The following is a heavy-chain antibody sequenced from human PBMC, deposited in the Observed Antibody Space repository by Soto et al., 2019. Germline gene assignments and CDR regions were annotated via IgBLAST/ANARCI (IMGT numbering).Heavy chain of an antibody. CDR2: ISGSGGST. CDR3: AKWATIFGVVGGWFDP. Sequence: PGGSLRLSCAASGFTFSSYAMSWVRQAPGNGLEWVSAISGSGGSTYYADSVKGRFTISRDNSKNTLYLQMNSLRAEDTAVYYCAKWATIFGVVGGWFDPWGQGTLVTVPS. D-gene: IGHD3-3*01. J-gene: IGHJ5*02. V-gene: IGHV3-23*01. CDR1: GFTFSSYA.